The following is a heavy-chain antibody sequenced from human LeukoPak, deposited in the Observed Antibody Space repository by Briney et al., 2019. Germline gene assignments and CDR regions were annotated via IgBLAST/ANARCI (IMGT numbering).Heavy chain of an antibody. CDR3: ARGVVIAPQTFDY. J-gene: IGHJ4*02. V-gene: IGHV4-39*07. D-gene: IGHD2-21*01. Sequence: SETLSLTCTVSGGSISSRTYYWGWIRQPPGKGLEWIGSIYYSGSTYYNPSLKSRVTISVDTSKNQFSLKLSSVTAADTAVYYCARGVVIAPQTFDYWGQGTLVTVSS. CDR1: GGSISSRTYY. CDR2: IYYSGST.